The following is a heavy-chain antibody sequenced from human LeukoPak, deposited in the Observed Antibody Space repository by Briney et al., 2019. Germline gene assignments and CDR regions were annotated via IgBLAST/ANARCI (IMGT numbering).Heavy chain of an antibody. V-gene: IGHV2-5*02. Sequence: SGPTLVKPSQTLTLTCTFSGFSLSPSAVGVGWIRHPPGKALEWLTLIYWDDNKRYSPSLQSRLTITKDTSKNQVVLTMTNMDPVDTATYYCARYYYDSGSYTFDYWGQGTLVTVSS. D-gene: IGHD3-10*01. J-gene: IGHJ4*02. CDR3: ARYYYDSGSYTFDY. CDR2: IYWDDNK. CDR1: GFSLSPSAVG.